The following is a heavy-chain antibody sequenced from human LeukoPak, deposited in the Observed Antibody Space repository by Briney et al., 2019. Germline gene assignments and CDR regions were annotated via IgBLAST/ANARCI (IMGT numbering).Heavy chain of an antibody. CDR1: GFTFSSSA. CDR2: IVVGSGNT. CDR3: AAEGRYDYYDF. Sequence: SVKVSCKASGFTFSSSAVQWVRRARGQRLEWLGWIVVGSGNTNYAQKFEERVTITRDMSTSTAYVELSSLRSEDTAVYYCAAEGRYDYYDFWGQGTLVTVSS. V-gene: IGHV1-58*01. J-gene: IGHJ4*02. D-gene: IGHD1-26*01.